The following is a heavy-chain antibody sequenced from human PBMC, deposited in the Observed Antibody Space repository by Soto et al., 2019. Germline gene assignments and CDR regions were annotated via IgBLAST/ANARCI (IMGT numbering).Heavy chain of an antibody. CDR1: GYTFSDHF. Sequence: PGGSLRLSCVASGYTFSDHFMDWVRQAPGKGLEWVGRSRNKANSYTTEYAASVKGRFTISRDDSKNSMYLQMNSLKTEDTAVYYCSRSSISSTPYYFDYWGQGTLVTVSS. D-gene: IGHD2-2*01. J-gene: IGHJ4*02. CDR3: SRSSISSTPYYFDY. V-gene: IGHV3-72*01. CDR2: SRNKANSYTT.